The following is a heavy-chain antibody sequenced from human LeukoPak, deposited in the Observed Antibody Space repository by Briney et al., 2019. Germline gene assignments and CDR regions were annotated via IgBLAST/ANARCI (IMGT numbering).Heavy chain of an antibody. J-gene: IGHJ4*01. D-gene: IGHD1-14*01. CDR2: ISYDGSNN. Sequence: SGGSLRLSCAASGFTFSSYGMHWVRQAPGKGLEWVALISYDGSNNHYADSVKGRFTISRDDSKNTLYLQMDSLRADDTAVYYCAKGRGNPYYFDYWGQGLLVTVSS. V-gene: IGHV3-30*18. CDR1: GFTFSSYG. CDR3: AKGRGNPYYFDY.